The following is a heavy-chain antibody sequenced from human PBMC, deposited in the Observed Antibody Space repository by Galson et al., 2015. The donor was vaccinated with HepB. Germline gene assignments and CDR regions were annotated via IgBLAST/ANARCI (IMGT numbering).Heavy chain of an antibody. V-gene: IGHV3-30*18. CDR2: ISYDGRNT. Sequence: SLRLSCAASGFTFRSYGMHWVRQAPGKGLEWVAVISYDGRNTYYEESLKGRFTISRDNSKNTLYLQMDSLRAEDTAVYYCAKGGISSPVRPYFYYMDVWGKGPTVTVSS. J-gene: IGHJ6*03. D-gene: IGHD2-2*01. CDR1: GFTFRSYG. CDR3: AKGGISSPVRPYFYYMDV.